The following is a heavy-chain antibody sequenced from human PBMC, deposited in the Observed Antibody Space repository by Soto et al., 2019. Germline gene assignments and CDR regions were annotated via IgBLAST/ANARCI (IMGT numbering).Heavy chain of an antibody. V-gene: IGHV3-23*01. Sequence: PGGSLRLSCAASGFTLSSYAMSWVRQAPGKGLEWVSTISGSGVYTYYADSVKGRFTISRDSSKNTLYLEMNSLRAEDTAVYYCAKDLYDSSGYYYFDYWGQGTLVTVSS. CDR1: GFTLSSYA. CDR3: AKDLYDSSGYYYFDY. D-gene: IGHD3-22*01. J-gene: IGHJ4*02. CDR2: ISGSGVYT.